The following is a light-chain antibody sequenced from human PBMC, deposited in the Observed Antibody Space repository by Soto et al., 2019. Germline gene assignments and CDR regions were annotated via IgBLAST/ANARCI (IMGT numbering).Light chain of an antibody. CDR1: QSVSSMY. J-gene: IGKJ1*01. Sequence: EIVLTQSPGILSLSPGERATLSCRASQSVSSMYLAWYQQKPGQAPTLLIYATSSRATVIPDRFSGSGSGTDFTLSISGLEPGDFSVYYCQQYGSSPRTFGQGTKVEI. CDR2: ATS. V-gene: IGKV3-20*01. CDR3: QQYGSSPRT.